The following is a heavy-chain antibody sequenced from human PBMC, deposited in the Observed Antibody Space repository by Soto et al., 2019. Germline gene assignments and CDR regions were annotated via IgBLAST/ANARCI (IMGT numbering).Heavy chain of an antibody. CDR3: ARTGDCSSTSCYAFYYYGMDV. CDR1: GYSISSSKW. J-gene: IGHJ6*02. CDR2: IYYGGST. Sequence: SETLSLTCAVSGYSISSSKWWGWIRQPPGKGLEWIGYIYYGGSTYYNPSLKSRVTMSVDTSKNQFSLKLSSVTAVDTAVYYCARTGDCSSTSCYAFYYYGMDVWGQGTTVTVS. D-gene: IGHD2-2*01. V-gene: IGHV4-28*01.